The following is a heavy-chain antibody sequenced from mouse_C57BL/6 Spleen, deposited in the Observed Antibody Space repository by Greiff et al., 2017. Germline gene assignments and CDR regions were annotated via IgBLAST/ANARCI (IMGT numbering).Heavy chain of an antibody. J-gene: IGHJ1*03. Sequence: QVQLQQPGAELVKPGASVKLSCKASGYTFTSYWMHWVKQRPGQGLEWIGMIHPNSGSTNYNEKFKSKATLTVDKSSSTAYMQLSSLTSEDSAVYYCARGVYGNYRYWYCDVWGTGTTVTVSS. CDR3: ARGVYGNYRYWYCDV. V-gene: IGHV1-64*01. CDR2: IHPNSGST. CDR1: GYTFTSYW. D-gene: IGHD2-1*01.